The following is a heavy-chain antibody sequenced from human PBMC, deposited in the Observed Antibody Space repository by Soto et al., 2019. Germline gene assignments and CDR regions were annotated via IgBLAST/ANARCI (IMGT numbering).Heavy chain of an antibody. V-gene: IGHV3-7*03. CDR2: INHDGSET. CDR3: AISLLGPMAFDM. D-gene: IGHD7-27*01. Sequence: EVQLVESGGDLVQPGGSLRLSCAASGFIFTNYWMTWVRQAPGKGLEWVANINHDGSETYYLDSVKGRFAISRDNAKNSLFLQMNSLRDEDTAIYYCAISLLGPMAFDMWGHGTLVAVSS. J-gene: IGHJ3*02. CDR1: GFIFTNYW.